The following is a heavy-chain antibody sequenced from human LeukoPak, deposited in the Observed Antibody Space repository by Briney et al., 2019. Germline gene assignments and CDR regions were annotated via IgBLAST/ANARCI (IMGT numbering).Heavy chain of an antibody. V-gene: IGHV4-59*01. Sequence: SETLSLTCTVSGGSISNYYWSWIRQPPGKGLGWIGYIFYSGSTNYNPSLKSRVTISIDTSKNQFSLKLSSVTAADTAVYYCATGSGSYPHNWGQGTLVTVSS. J-gene: IGHJ4*02. D-gene: IGHD3-10*01. CDR1: GGSISNYY. CDR2: IFYSGST. CDR3: ATGSGSYPHN.